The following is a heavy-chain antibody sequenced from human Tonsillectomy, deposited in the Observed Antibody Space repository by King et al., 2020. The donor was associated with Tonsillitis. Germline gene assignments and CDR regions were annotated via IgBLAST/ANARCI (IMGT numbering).Heavy chain of an antibody. CDR3: ARNPCSLQYNYTYMDV. D-gene: IGHD5-18*01. J-gene: IGHJ6*03. CDR1: GFSRSTTEVC. Sequence: TLKESGPALVKPTQTLTLTCTFSGFSRSTTEVCVSWIRQPPGKALEWLARIHWDDAKYYSTSLKTRLTISKDTSKNQVVLTITNMDPVDTATYYCARNPCSLQYNYTYMDVWGKGTAVTVTS. CDR2: IHWDDAK. V-gene: IGHV2-70*11.